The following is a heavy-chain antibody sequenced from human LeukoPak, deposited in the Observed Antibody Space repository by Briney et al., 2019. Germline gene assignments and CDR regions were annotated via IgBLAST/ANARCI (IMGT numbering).Heavy chain of an antibody. CDR1: GGSFSGYY. CDR2: INHSGST. Sequence: SETLSLTCAVYGGSFSGYYWSWIRQPPGEGPEWIGEINHSGSTNYNPSLKSRVTISVDTSKNQFSLKLSSVTAADTAVYYCARQGGVGFIVVVPAAFDYWGQGTLVTVSS. J-gene: IGHJ4*02. V-gene: IGHV4-34*01. CDR3: ARQGGVGFIVVVPAAFDY. D-gene: IGHD2-2*01.